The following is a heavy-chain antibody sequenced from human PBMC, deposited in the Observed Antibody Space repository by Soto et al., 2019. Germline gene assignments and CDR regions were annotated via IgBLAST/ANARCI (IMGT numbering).Heavy chain of an antibody. CDR3: ARDRGSGKIPDY. V-gene: IGHV1-69*08. J-gene: IGHJ4*02. CDR1: GGTFSSYT. D-gene: IGHD3-10*01. CDR2: IIPILGIA. Sequence: QVQLVQSGAEVKKPGSSVKVSCKASGGTFSSYTISWVRQAPGQGLEWMGRIIPILGIANYAQKFQGRVTITADKSTSTAYMELSSLRSEDTAVYYCARDRGSGKIPDYWGQGTLVTVSS.